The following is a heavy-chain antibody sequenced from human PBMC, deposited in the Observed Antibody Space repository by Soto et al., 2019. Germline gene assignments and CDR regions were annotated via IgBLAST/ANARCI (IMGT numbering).Heavy chain of an antibody. D-gene: IGHD6-19*01. Sequence: SETLSLTCAVSGFSISSRYYWGWIRQPPGKGLEWIGRIYHSGSTYYNPSLKSRVTISIDTSKNQFSLKLNSVTAADTAVYYCATGAGTDYYYYGMDVWGQGTTVTVSS. V-gene: IGHV4-38-2*01. CDR2: IYHSGST. CDR3: ATGAGTDYYYYGMDV. CDR1: GFSISSRYY. J-gene: IGHJ6*02.